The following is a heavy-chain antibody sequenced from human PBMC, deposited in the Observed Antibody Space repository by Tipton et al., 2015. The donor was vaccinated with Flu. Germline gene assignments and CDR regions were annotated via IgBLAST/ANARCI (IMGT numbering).Heavy chain of an antibody. D-gene: IGHD3-10*01. CDR2: IYYSGST. CDR3: ARGISSSRFGELCNWFDP. V-gene: IGHV4-30-4*01. J-gene: IGHJ5*02. CDR1: GGSISSGDYY. Sequence: TLSLTCTVSGGSISSGDYYWSWIRQPPGKGLEWIGYIYYSGSTYYNPSLKSRVTISVDTSKNQFSLKLSSVTAADTAVYYCARGISSSRFGELCNWFDPWGQGTLVTVSS.